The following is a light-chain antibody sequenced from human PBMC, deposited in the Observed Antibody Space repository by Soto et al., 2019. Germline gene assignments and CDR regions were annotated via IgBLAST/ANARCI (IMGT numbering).Light chain of an antibody. CDR2: SVS. CDR1: QSVSSN. J-gene: IGKJ1*01. Sequence: IEMTQPPGPLSASPGERLPLSCRASQSVSSNLAWYQQRPGQAPRLLIYSVSSRDTDIPARFSGGGSGTEFTLTINSLQTEDFGVYYCQQYNVWPQTFGQGTKVDI. V-gene: IGKV3-15*01. CDR3: QQYNVWPQT.